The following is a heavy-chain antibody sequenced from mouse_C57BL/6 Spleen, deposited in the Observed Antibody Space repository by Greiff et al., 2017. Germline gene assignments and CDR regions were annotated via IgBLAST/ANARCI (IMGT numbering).Heavy chain of an antibody. J-gene: IGHJ3*01. CDR2: ISNGGGST. D-gene: IGHD1-1*01. CDR1: GFTFSDYY. V-gene: IGHV5-12*01. CDR3: ARQDYYGSEGFAY. Sequence: EVKLVESGGGLVQPGGSLKLSCAASGFTFSDYYMYWVRQTPEKRLEWVAYISNGGGSTYYPDTVKGRFTISRDNAKNTLYLQMSRLKSEDTAMYYCARQDYYGSEGFAYWGQGTLVTVSA.